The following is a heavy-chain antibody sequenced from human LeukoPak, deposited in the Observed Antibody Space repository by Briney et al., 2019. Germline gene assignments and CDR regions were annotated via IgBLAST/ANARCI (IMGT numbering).Heavy chain of an antibody. Sequence: ASVKVSCKASGGTFSSYAISWVRQAPGQGLEWMGRIIPILGIANYAQKFQGRVTITADKSTSTAYMELSRLRSEDTAVCYCARATGLETHWFDPWGQGTLVTVSS. CDR1: GGTFSSYA. CDR2: IIPILGIA. J-gene: IGHJ5*02. D-gene: IGHD3-9*01. V-gene: IGHV1-69*04. CDR3: ARATGLETHWFDP.